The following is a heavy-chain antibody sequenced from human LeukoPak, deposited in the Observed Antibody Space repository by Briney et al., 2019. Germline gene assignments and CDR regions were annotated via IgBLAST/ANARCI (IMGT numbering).Heavy chain of an antibody. D-gene: IGHD6-13*01. V-gene: IGHV4-39*01. CDR3: ARLGTSPAAGILN. J-gene: IGHJ4*02. Sequence: SETLSLTCSVSGGSITYSHYYWGWVRQPPGKGLEWIGGIYYSGSTYYNPSLKSRVTISVDTSKNQFSLKLSSVTAADTAVYYCARLGTSPAAGILNWGQGTLVTVSS. CDR1: GGSITYSHYY. CDR2: IYYSGST.